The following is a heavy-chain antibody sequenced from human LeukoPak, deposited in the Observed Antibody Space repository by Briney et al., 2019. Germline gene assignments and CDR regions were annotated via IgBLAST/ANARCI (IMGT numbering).Heavy chain of an antibody. V-gene: IGHV1-2*02. CDR3: ARGYCSSTSCSQGVYYMDV. CDR1: GYTFTGYY. Sequence: ASVKVSCKASGYTFTGYYMHWVRQAPGQGLAWMGWINTNSGGTNYAQKFQGTVTMTRDTAISTAYMELSRLRSDDTAVYYCARGYCSSTSCSQGVYYMDVWGKGTTVTVSS. J-gene: IGHJ6*03. D-gene: IGHD2-2*01. CDR2: INTNSGGT.